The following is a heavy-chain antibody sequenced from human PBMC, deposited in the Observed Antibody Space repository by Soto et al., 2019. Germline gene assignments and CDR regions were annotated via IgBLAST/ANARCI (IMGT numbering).Heavy chain of an antibody. CDR1: GFAFTRYW. V-gene: IGHV3-7*01. D-gene: IGHD7-27*01. Sequence: GGSLRLSCAASGFAFTRYWMSWVRQAPGKGLEWVANIKEDGTEKYYVDSVKGRFTISRDNAKNTLYLQMNSLRAEDTAVYYCASSILTPFDCWGQGTLVTVSS. J-gene: IGHJ4*02. CDR2: IKEDGTEK. CDR3: ASSILTPFDC.